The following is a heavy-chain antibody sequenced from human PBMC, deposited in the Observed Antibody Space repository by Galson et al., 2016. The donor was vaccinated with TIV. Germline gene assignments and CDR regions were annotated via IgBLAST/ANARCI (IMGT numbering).Heavy chain of an antibody. J-gene: IGHJ6*02. CDR1: GDTFSSFV. D-gene: IGHD5-18*01. CDR2: IIPLFGEA. CDR3: AKDRNTAMDTYHQYYGMDV. V-gene: IGHV1-69*13. Sequence: SVKVSCKASGDTFSSFVISWVRQAPGQGLEWMGGIIPLFGEAHYAQKFQGRVTITADESTSTVHMELSSLRSEDTAVYYFAKDRNTAMDTYHQYYGMDVWVQVTTVTVSS.